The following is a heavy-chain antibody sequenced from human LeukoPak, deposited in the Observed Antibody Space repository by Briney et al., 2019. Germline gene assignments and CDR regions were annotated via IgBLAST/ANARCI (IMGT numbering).Heavy chain of an antibody. V-gene: IGHV4-59*12. Sequence: PSGTLSLTCTVAGGSITNYYWSWIRQPPGKGLEWIGSIYYSGNTNYNPSLKSRVTMSVDTSKNQFSLKLSSVTAADTAVYYCARVRRRRVVSAAIGAFDIWGQGTMVTVSS. J-gene: IGHJ3*02. CDR3: ARVRRRRVVSAAIGAFDI. CDR2: IYYSGNT. CDR1: GGSITNYY. D-gene: IGHD2-2*01.